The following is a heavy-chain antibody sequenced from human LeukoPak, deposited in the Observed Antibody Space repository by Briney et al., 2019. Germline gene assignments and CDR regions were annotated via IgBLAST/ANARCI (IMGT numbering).Heavy chain of an antibody. V-gene: IGHV3-21*01. CDR2: ISSSSSYI. CDR3: AREGIAAAEDY. J-gene: IGHJ4*02. CDR1: GFTFTNYW. Sequence: GGSLRLSCAASGFTFTNYWMHWVRQAPGKGLEWVSSISSSSSYIYYADSVKGRFTISRDNAKNSLYLQMNSLRAEDTAVYYCAREGIAAAEDYWGQGTLVTVSS. D-gene: IGHD6-13*01.